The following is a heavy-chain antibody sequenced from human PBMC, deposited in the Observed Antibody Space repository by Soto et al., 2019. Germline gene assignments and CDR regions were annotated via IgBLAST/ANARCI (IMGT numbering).Heavy chain of an antibody. CDR3: ARGEYFYDSSGYYYLDY. J-gene: IGHJ4*02. D-gene: IGHD3-22*01. CDR2: IYPPDSDT. Sequence: GESLKISCKGSGYSFTKYWIGWVRQTPGKGLEWMGVIYPPDSDTRYNPSFQGQVTTSVDRFISTAYLQWNSLKASDTAIYYCARGEYFYDSSGYYYLDYWGQGALVTVSS. V-gene: IGHV5-51*01. CDR1: GYSFTKYW.